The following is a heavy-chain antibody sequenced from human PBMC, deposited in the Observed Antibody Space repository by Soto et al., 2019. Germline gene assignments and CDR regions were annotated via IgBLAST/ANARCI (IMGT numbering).Heavy chain of an antibody. CDR3: ARGGDYGDYVFFDY. CDR2: IYHSGST. V-gene: IGHV4-38-2*01. J-gene: IGHJ4*02. CDR1: GYSISSGYY. Sequence: PSETLSLTCAVSGYSISSGYYWGWIRQPPGKGLEWIGSIYHSGSTYYNPSLKSRVTISVDTSKNQFSLKLSSVTAADTAVYYCARGGDYGDYVFFDYWGQGTLVTVSS. D-gene: IGHD4-17*01.